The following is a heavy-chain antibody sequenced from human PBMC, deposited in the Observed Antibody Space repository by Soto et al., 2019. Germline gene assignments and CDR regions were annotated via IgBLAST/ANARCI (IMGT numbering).Heavy chain of an antibody. Sequence: TQALALTCGVSGGSIRNTNYHWGWIRQPPGKGLEWIGTLYYRGATDYNPSLKSRVTISVDTSKNQLSLNLSSVTAADTAVYYCFGVLAATLDYWGQGTLVTVSS. CDR2: LYYRGAT. V-gene: IGHV4-39*01. J-gene: IGHJ4*01. CDR3: FGVLAATLDY. D-gene: IGHD2-21*02. CDR1: GGSIRNTNYH.